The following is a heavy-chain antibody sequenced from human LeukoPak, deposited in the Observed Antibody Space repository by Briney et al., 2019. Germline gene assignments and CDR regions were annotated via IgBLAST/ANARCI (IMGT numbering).Heavy chain of an antibody. D-gene: IGHD6-13*01. CDR2: IYYSGST. J-gene: IGHJ6*02. CDR3: AREAAIAAAGTFSLSHKTYYYYGMDV. V-gene: IGHV4-31*03. Sequence: PSQTLSLTCTVSGGSISSGGYYWSWIRQHPGKGLEWIGYIYYSGSTYYNPSLKSRVTISVDTSKNQFSLKLSSVTAADTAVYYCAREAAIAAAGTFSLSHKTYYYYGMDVWGQGTTVTVS. CDR1: GGSISSGGYY.